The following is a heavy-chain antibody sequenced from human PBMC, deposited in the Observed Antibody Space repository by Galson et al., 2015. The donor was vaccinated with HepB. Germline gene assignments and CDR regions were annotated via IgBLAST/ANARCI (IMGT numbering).Heavy chain of an antibody. J-gene: IGHJ4*02. V-gene: IGHV1-46*01. CDR1: GYSFTNYY. CDR2: INPNGGST. Sequence: QSGAEVKKPGASVKVSCKASGYSFTNYYIHWVRQAPGQGLEWMGLINPNGGSTTYAHQFQGRVAMTRDTSTSTVYMQLSSLRSEDRAVYFCARDAGGSRGYLYYFDFWGQGALVTVSS. CDR3: ARDAGGSRGYLYYFDF. D-gene: IGHD3-3*01.